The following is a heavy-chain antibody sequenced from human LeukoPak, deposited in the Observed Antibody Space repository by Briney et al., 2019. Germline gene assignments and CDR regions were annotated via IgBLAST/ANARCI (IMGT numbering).Heavy chain of an antibody. J-gene: IGHJ6*03. CDR2: TYYSGST. V-gene: IGHV4-39*07. Sequence: SETLSLTCTVSGGSISSSSYYWGWIRQPPGKGLEWIGSTYYSGSTNYNPSLKSRVTMSVDTSKNQFSLKLSSVTAADTAVYYCASGAYAYYYMDVWGKGTTVTISS. D-gene: IGHD3-10*01. CDR1: GGSISSSSYY. CDR3: ASGAYAYYYMDV.